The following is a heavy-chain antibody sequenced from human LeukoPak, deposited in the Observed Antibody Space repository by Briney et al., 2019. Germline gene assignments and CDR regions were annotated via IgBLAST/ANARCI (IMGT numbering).Heavy chain of an antibody. J-gene: IGHJ3*02. Sequence: GGSLRLSCAASGFTFSHYAMHWVRQAPGKGLDWVAVISYDGTNKYYVDSVKGRFTISRDNSKNTLYLQMNSLRAGDTAVYYCAKGGYYASSGSYAFDIWGQGTVVTVSS. V-gene: IGHV3-30*18. CDR3: AKGGYYASSGSYAFDI. CDR1: GFTFSHYA. CDR2: ISYDGTNK. D-gene: IGHD3-22*01.